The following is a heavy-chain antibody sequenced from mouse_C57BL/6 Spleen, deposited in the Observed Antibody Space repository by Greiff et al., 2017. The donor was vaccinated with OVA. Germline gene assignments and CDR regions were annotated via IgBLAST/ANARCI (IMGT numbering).Heavy chain of an antibody. CDR3: ASFGSRCYFDY. D-gene: IGHD1-1*01. V-gene: IGHV14-2*01. J-gene: IGHJ2*01. CDR2: IDPEDGET. Sequence: EVQLQQSGAELVKPGASVKLSCTASGFNIKDYYMHWVKQRTEQGLEWIGRIDPEDGETKYAPQFQGQATITAYSSSNTAYLLLRLLTSEDTDVYYCASFGSRCYFDYWGKGTTLTVSS. CDR1: GFNIKDYY.